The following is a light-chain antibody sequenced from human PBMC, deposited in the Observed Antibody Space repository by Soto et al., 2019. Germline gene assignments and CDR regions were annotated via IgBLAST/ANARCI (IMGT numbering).Light chain of an antibody. V-gene: IGLV2-23*02. Sequence: QSALTQPASVSGSPGQSITISCTGTSSDVGSYDLVSWYQQHPDKAPKLLLFEVSKRPSGVSIRFSGSKSGNTTSPTISGLQPEDEADYYCCSYATPRLFGGGTKLTVL. CDR2: EVS. J-gene: IGLJ2*01. CDR3: CSYATPRL. CDR1: SSDVGSYDL.